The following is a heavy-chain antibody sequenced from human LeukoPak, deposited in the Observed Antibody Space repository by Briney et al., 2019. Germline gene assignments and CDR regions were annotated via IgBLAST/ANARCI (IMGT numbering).Heavy chain of an antibody. CDR3: AREKVTHMDV. V-gene: IGHV3-23*01. J-gene: IGHJ6*03. CDR2: ISGSGGST. D-gene: IGHD2-15*01. Sequence: GGSLRLSCAASGFTFSSYGMSWVRQAPGKGLEWVSAISGSGGSTYYADSVKGRFTISRDNAKNSLYLQMNSLRAEDTAVYYCAREKVTHMDVWGKGTTVTISS. CDR1: GFTFSSYG.